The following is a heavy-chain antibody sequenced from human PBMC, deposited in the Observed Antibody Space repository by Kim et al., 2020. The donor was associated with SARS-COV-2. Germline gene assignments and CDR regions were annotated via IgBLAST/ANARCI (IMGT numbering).Heavy chain of an antibody. CDR1: GFTFGDYA. J-gene: IGHJ6*02. CDR2: IRGRAYDGTR. Sequence: GGSLRLSCTLSGFTFGDYAISWVRQAPGKGLEWVGLIRGRAYDGTREYAASVKGRLTISRDDFKSIAYLQMDSLKTEDTGVYYCTREQDRGIRERGSFGYYGMDVWGQGTTVTVSS. CDR3: TREQDRGIRERGSFGYYGMDV. D-gene: IGHD2-15*01. V-gene: IGHV3-49*04.